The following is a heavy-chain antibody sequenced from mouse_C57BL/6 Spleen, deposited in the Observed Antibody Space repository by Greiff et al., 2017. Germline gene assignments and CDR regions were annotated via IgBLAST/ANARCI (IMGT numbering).Heavy chain of an antibody. CDR2: ISSGSSTI. CDR1: GFTFSDYG. Sequence: VQLKESGGGLVKPGGSLKLSCAASGFTFSDYGMHWVRQAPEKGLEWVAYISSGSSTIYYADTVKGRFTISRDNAKNTLFLQMTSLRSEDTAMYYCARPNSSYWYFDVWGTGTTVTVSS. J-gene: IGHJ1*03. V-gene: IGHV5-17*01. CDR3: ARPNSSYWYFDV.